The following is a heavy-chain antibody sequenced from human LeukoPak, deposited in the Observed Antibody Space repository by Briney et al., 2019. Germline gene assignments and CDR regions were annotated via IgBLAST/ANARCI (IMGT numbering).Heavy chain of an antibody. CDR3: ARDPGPDPYYDFWSGSSYYYYYGMDV. Sequence: GGSLRLSCAASGFVFSSYAMHWVRQAPGKGLEWVAVISYDGSNKYYADSVKGRFTISRDNSKNTLYLQMNSLRAEDTAVYYCARDPGPDPYYDFWSGSSYYYYYGMDVWGQGTTVTVSS. J-gene: IGHJ6*02. D-gene: IGHD3-3*01. CDR2: ISYDGSNK. V-gene: IGHV3-30-3*01. CDR1: GFVFSSYA.